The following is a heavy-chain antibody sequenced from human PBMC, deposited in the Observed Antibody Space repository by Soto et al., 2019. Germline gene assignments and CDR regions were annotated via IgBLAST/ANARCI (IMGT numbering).Heavy chain of an antibody. CDR2: IKEDGSQK. J-gene: IGHJ4*02. CDR1: GFTFSWYW. CDR3: ARADY. Sequence: EVQLVESGGGLVQPGGSLRLSCAASGFTFSWYWMSWVLQAPGKGLEFVANIKEDGSQKYYVDSVKGRFTISRDNAESLVYLQMNSLRAEDTAVYYCARADYWGQGILVTVSS. V-gene: IGHV3-7*01.